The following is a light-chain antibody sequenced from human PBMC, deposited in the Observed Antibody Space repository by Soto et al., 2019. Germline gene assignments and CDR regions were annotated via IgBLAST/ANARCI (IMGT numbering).Light chain of an antibody. J-gene: IGKJ2*01. CDR2: GAS. Sequence: EIVLTQSPGTLSLSPGEIATLSCRASQSVSSSYLAWYQQKPGQAPRLLIYGASSRATGIPDRFSGSGSGTDFTLTISRLEPEDFAEYYCQQYGSSPSYTFGQGTKVEIK. CDR1: QSVSSSY. CDR3: QQYGSSPSYT. V-gene: IGKV3-20*01.